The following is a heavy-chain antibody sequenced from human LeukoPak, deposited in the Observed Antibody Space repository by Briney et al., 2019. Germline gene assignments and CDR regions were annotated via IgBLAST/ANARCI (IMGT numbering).Heavy chain of an antibody. J-gene: IGHJ4*02. D-gene: IGHD5-24*01. CDR1: GDSISSSNCY. Sequence: SETLSLTCTVSGDSISSSNCYWGWIRQPPGKGLEWIGSIYFSGGTYYNASLKSRVTISVDTSKNQFSLKLSSVTAADTAVYYCARLSWRSYYFDYWGQGTLVTVSS. CDR3: ARLSWRSYYFDY. V-gene: IGHV4-39*01. CDR2: IYFSGGT.